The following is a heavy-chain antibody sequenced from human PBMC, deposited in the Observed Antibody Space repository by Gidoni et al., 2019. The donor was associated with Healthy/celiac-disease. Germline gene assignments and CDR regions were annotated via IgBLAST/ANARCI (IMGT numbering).Heavy chain of an antibody. CDR1: GFTVSSNY. CDR2: LYSGGST. V-gene: IGHV3-53*02. CDR3: ASLRRGSGSY. Sequence: EVQRVETGGGLIQPGGSLRLHSEASGFTVSSNYMSWVRQAPGKGLEWGSVLYSGGSTYSAASVKGRFTISRDNSKNTLYLQMTSLRAEDTAVYYCASLRRGSGSYWGQGTLVTVSS. D-gene: IGHD3-10*01. J-gene: IGHJ4*02.